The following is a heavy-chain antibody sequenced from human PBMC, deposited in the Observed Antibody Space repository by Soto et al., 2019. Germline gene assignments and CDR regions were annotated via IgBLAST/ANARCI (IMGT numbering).Heavy chain of an antibody. Sequence: ASVKVSCKASGYTFTGYYMHWVRQAPGQGLEWMGWINPNRGGTNYAQKFQGRVTMTRDTSISTAYMELSRLRSDDTAVYDCARLGIAVAGTALDAFDIWGQGTMVTVSS. CDR1: GYTFTGYY. CDR3: ARLGIAVAGTALDAFDI. V-gene: IGHV1-2*02. D-gene: IGHD6-19*01. CDR2: INPNRGGT. J-gene: IGHJ3*02.